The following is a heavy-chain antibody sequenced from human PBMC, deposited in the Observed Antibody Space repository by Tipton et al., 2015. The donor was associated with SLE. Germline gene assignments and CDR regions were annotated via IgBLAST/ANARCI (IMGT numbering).Heavy chain of an antibody. V-gene: IGHV4-39*01. CDR3: AGHGSLRSPRQH. CDR2: IYYSGST. CDR1: SGSIRSGSYL. J-gene: IGHJ1*01. D-gene: IGHD3-3*01. Sequence: TLSLTCTVSSGSIRSGSYLWGWIRQPQGKGLEWIGSIYYSGSTYYNPSLKSRVTISVDTSKNQFSLKLSSVTAADTAVYYCAGHGSLRSPRQHWGQGPLVTVSS.